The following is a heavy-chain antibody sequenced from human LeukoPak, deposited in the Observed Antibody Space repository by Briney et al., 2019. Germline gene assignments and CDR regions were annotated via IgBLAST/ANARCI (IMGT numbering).Heavy chain of an antibody. CDR3: ARGYCSSTSCSPYYYYMDV. V-gene: IGHV3-23*01. D-gene: IGHD2-2*01. Sequence: PGGSLRLSCAASGLTFSSYAMSWVRQAPGKGLEWVSAISGSGGSTYYADSVKGRFTISRDNSKNTLYLQMNSLRAEDTAVYYCARGYCSSTSCSPYYYYMDVWGKGTTVTVSS. CDR1: GLTFSSYA. J-gene: IGHJ6*03. CDR2: ISGSGGST.